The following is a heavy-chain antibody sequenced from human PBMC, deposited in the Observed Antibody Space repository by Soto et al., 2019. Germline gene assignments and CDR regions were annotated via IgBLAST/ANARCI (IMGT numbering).Heavy chain of an antibody. J-gene: IGHJ3*01. CDR2: INPSDGDT. CDR1: GYTFTSYY. CDR3: ALNAFDF. Sequence: ASVKVSCKASGYTFTSYYMHLVRQAPGQGLEWMGIINPSDGDTSYAQKFQGRVTMTRDTSATTVYMEVSSLRSEDTAVYYCALNAFDFWGQGTMVTVSS. V-gene: IGHV1-46*01.